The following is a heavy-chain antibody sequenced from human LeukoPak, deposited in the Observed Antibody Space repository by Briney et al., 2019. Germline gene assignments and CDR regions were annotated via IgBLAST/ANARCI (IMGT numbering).Heavy chain of an antibody. J-gene: IGHJ4*02. CDR3: ARDTVTGTTPGTFDY. CDR1: GGSISSYY. Sequence: SETLSLTCTVSGGSISSYYWSWIRQPPGKGLEWIGYIYYSGSTNYNPSLKSRVTISVDTSKNQFSLKLSSVTAADAAVYYCARDTVTGTTPGTFDYWGQGTLVTVSS. V-gene: IGHV4-59*01. D-gene: IGHD1-20*01. CDR2: IYYSGST.